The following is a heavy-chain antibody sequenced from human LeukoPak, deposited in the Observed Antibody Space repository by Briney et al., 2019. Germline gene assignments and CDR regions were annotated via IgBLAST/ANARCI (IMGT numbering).Heavy chain of an antibody. J-gene: IGHJ4*02. V-gene: IGHV1-2*02. Sequence: ASVKASCKASGYTFTGYYMHWVRQAPGQGLEWMGWINPNSGGTNYAQKFQGRVTMTRDTSISTAYMELSRLRSDDTAVYYCARAFDYSNYYSGYWGQGTLVTVSS. CDR1: GYTFTGYY. CDR3: ARAFDYSNYYSGY. CDR2: INPNSGGT. D-gene: IGHD4-11*01.